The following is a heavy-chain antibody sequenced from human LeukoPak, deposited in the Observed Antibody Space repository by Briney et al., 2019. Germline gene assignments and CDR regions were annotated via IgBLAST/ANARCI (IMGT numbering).Heavy chain of an antibody. CDR3: ARAPKDCSGGSCYFPGY. J-gene: IGHJ4*02. D-gene: IGHD2-15*01. CDR2: ISSSSSTI. V-gene: IGHV3-48*01. CDR1: GFTFSSYS. Sequence: PGGSLRLSCAASGFTFSSYSMNWVRQAPGKGLEWVSYISSSSSTIYYADSVKGRFTIFRDNAKNSLYLQMNSLRAEDTAVYYCARAPKDCSGGSCYFPGYWGQGTLVTVSS.